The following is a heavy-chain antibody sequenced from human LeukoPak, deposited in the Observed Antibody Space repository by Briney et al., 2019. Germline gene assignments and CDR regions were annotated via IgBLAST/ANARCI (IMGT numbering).Heavy chain of an antibody. D-gene: IGHD6-19*01. V-gene: IGHV3-21*01. CDR2: ISSSSSYI. J-gene: IGHJ4*02. Sequence: PGGSLRLSCAASGFTFSDYIMNWVRQAPGKGLEWVSSISSSSSYIYYAGSVKGRFTISRDNAKNSLYLQMNSLRAEDTAVYYCARDKEAVAGTLDYWGQGALVTVSS. CDR1: GFTFSDYI. CDR3: ARDKEAVAGTLDY.